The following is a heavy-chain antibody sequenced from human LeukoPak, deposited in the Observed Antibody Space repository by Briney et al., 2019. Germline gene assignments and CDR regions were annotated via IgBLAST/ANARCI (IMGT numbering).Heavy chain of an antibody. D-gene: IGHD6-19*01. Sequence: GGSLRHFCAASGFTFSSYAVSWVRQAPGKGLEWVSAISGSGGSTYYADSVKGRFTISRDNSKNTLYLQMNSLRAEDTAVYYCARGRAVAGTYFDYWGQRPLVTVSS. CDR1: GFTFSSYA. J-gene: IGHJ4*02. CDR3: ARGRAVAGTYFDY. CDR2: ISGSGGST. V-gene: IGHV3-23*01.